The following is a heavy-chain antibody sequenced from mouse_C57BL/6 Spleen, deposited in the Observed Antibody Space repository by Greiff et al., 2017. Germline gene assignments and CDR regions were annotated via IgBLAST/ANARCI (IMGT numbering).Heavy chain of an antibody. V-gene: IGHV1-64*01. CDR3: ASYCCRSFAWFAY. CDR2: IHPNSGST. D-gene: IGHD1-1*01. Sequence: QVQLQQPGAELVKPGASVKLSCKASGYTFTSYWMHWVKQRPGQGLEWIGMIHPNSGSTNYNEKFKSKATLTVDKSSSTAYMQLSSLTSEDSAVYYCASYCCRSFAWFAYWGQGTLVTVSA. CDR1: GYTFTSYW. J-gene: IGHJ3*01.